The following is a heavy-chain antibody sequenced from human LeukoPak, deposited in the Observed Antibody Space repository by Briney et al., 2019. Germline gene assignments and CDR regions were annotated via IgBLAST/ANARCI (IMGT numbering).Heavy chain of an antibody. CDR3: ARHETVSGSVTRLDY. J-gene: IGHJ4*02. D-gene: IGHD3-10*01. Sequence: GESLKISCKGSGYSFTSYWIGWVRQMPGKGLEWMGIIYPGDSDTRYSPSLQGQVTISADKSISTAYLQWSSLKASDTAMYYCARHETVSGSVTRLDYWGQGTLVTVSS. CDR1: GYSFTSYW. CDR2: IYPGDSDT. V-gene: IGHV5-51*01.